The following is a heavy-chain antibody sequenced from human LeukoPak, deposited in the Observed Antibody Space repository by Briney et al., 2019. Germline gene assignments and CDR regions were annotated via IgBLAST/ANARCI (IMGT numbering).Heavy chain of an antibody. Sequence: ASVKVSCKASGGTFSSYAISWVRQAPGQGLEWMGGIIPIFGTANYAQKFQGRVTSTTDESTSTAYMELSSLRSEDTAVYYCARGALNPYYYYGMDVWGQGTTVTVSS. CDR2: IIPIFGTA. CDR1: GGTFSSYA. D-gene: IGHD1-14*01. V-gene: IGHV1-69*05. CDR3: ARGALNPYYYYGMDV. J-gene: IGHJ6*02.